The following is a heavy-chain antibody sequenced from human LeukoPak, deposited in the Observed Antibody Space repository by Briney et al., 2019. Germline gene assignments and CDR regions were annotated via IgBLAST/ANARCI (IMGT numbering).Heavy chain of an antibody. CDR1: GYSFTSYW. V-gene: IGHV5-51*01. CDR3: ALIAAASMW. J-gene: IGHJ4*01. D-gene: IGHD6-13*01. CDR2: IYPGDSDT. Sequence: GEAPKISCNGSGYSFTSYWIGRVRPMPGKGPEGMGIIYPGDSDTRYSPSFQGQVTISTDKSISTAYLLWSSLKSSYTAMYYCALIAAASMWWGQGTLVT.